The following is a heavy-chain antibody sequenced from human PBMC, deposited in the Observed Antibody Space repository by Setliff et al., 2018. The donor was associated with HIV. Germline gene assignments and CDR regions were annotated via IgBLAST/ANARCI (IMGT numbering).Heavy chain of an antibody. V-gene: IGHV1-18*01. Sequence: GASVKVSCKASGYTFTSYGISWMRQAPGQGLEWMGWISAYNGNTIYAQKVQGRVTMTTDTSTSTAYMELRSLRSDDTAVYYCARSGPQTTWYFDRSGYSHNYWGQGTLVTVSS. CDR1: GYTFTSYG. J-gene: IGHJ4*02. CDR2: ISAYNGNT. CDR3: ARSGPQTTWYFDRSGYSHNY. D-gene: IGHD3-22*01.